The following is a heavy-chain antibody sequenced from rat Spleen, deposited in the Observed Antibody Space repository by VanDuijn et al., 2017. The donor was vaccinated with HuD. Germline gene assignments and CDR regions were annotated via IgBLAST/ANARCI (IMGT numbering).Heavy chain of an antibody. CDR1: GFTFSHFG. J-gene: IGHJ1*01. Sequence: EVQLVESGGGLVQPGRSMKLSCAASGFTFSHFGMAWVRQAPKKGLEWVAYITYDGGSTYYRDPVKGRFTISRDNAKSTLYLQMDSLRSEDTATYYCARPGSSYPRYFDFWGPGTMVTVSS. CDR2: ITYDGGST. D-gene: IGHD1-2*01. CDR3: ARPGSSYPRYFDF. V-gene: IGHV5-7*01.